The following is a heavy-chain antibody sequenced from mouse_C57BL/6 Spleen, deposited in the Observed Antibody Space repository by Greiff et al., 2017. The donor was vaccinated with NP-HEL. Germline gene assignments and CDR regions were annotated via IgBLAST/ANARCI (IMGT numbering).Heavy chain of an antibody. J-gene: IGHJ3*01. CDR1: GYTFTSYW. D-gene: IGHD1-1*01. Sequence: QVQLQQPGAELVKPGASVKLSCKASGYTFTSYWMHWVKQRPGRGLEWIGRIDPNSGGTKYNEKFKSKATLTVDKPSSTAYMQLSSLTSEDSAVYYCAREIRANYYGSTPFAYWGQGTLVTVSA. V-gene: IGHV1-72*01. CDR3: AREIRANYYGSTPFAY. CDR2: IDPNSGGT.